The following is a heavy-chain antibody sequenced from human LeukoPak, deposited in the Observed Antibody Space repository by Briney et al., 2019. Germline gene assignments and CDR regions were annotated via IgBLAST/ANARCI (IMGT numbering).Heavy chain of an antibody. V-gene: IGHV1-18*01. Sequence: ASVKVSCKASGYTFTSYGISWVRQAPGQGLEWMGWISAYNGNTNYAQKLQGRVTMTTDTSTSTAYMELRSLRSDDTAVYYCARDGYYYGSGPYHFDYWGQGTLVTVSS. D-gene: IGHD3-10*01. CDR2: ISAYNGNT. CDR1: GYTFTSYG. J-gene: IGHJ4*02. CDR3: ARDGYYYGSGPYHFDY.